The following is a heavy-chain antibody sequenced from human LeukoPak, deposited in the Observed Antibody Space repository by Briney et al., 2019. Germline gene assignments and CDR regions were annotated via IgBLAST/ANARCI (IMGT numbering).Heavy chain of an antibody. CDR2: IRSKANSYAT. CDR1: GFTFSGSA. J-gene: IGHJ3*02. D-gene: IGHD1-26*01. CDR3: TIVGAADAFDI. V-gene: IGHV3-73*01. Sequence: GESLKISCAASGFTFSGSAMHWVRQASGKGLEWVGRIRSKANSYATAYAASVKGRFTISRDDSKNTAYLQMNSLKTEDTAVYYCTIVGAADAFDIWGQGTMVTVSS.